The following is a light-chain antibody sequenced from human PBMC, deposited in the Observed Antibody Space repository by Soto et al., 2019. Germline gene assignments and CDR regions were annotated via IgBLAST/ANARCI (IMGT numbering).Light chain of an antibody. J-gene: IGLJ2*01. CDR3: GAWDSSLNVVL. Sequence: QSVLTQPPSVSAAPGQKVTISCSGSSSNIENNYVSWYQQLPGTAPKLLIYDSDRRPSEIPDRFSGSKSGTSATLGITGLQTGDEADYYCGAWDSSLNVVLFGGVTKLTVL. V-gene: IGLV1-51*01. CDR2: DSD. CDR1: SSNIENNY.